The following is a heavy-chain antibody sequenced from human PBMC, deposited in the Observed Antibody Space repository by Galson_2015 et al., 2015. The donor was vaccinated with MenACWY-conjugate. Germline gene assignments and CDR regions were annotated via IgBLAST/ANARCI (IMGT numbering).Heavy chain of an antibody. CDR2: ISSGGSSI. Sequence: SLRLSCAASGFTFSDYDMSWLRQAPGKGLEWVSYISSGGSSINHAEFVKGRFTISRDNAKNSQYPQMNSLRAEDTAVYYCAREGGAAKEFDYWGQGTLVTVSS. J-gene: IGHJ4*02. CDR1: GFTFSDYD. CDR3: AREGGAAKEFDY. V-gene: IGHV3-11*01. D-gene: IGHD2-15*01.